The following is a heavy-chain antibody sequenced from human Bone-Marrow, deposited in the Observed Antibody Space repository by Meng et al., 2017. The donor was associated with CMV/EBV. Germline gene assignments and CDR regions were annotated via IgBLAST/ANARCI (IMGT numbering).Heavy chain of an antibody. J-gene: IGHJ4*02. D-gene: IGHD2-21*01. CDR1: GGSISSYY. CDR3: ARGRRTFPSIEY. Sequence: SETLSLTCTVSGGSISSYYWSWIRQPPGKGLEWIGYIYYSGSTNYNPSLKSRVTISVDTSKNQFSMQLSSVSAADTAVYYCARGRRTFPSIEYWGRGPPRTVSS. V-gene: IGHV4-59*01. CDR2: IYYSGST.